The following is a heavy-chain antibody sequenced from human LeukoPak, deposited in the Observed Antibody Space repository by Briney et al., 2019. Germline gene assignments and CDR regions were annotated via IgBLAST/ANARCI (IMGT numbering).Heavy chain of an antibody. CDR3: ARGAEDCSSTSCYAGVDY. CDR1: GYTFISYG. CDR2: ISAYNGNT. D-gene: IGHD2-2*01. V-gene: IGHV1-18*01. Sequence: ASVKVSCKASGYTFISYGISCVRQAPGRGLEWMGWISAYNGNTDYAQKLQGRVTMTTDTSTSTAYMELRSLRSDHTAVYYCARGAEDCSSTSCYAGVDYWGQGTLVTVSS. J-gene: IGHJ4*02.